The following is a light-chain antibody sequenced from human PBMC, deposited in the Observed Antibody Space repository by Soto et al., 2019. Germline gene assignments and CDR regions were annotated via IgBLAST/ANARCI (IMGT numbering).Light chain of an antibody. V-gene: IGKV1-39*01. Sequence: MAQCPSSLSACVGEKVSVTWRASRDVGSDVSWYQQKKGQAPKFLISAAFGLQSGVPPRFSASGYGTDFTLTISSLQPEDFATYYGQQSYSTPWTFGQGTQVDIK. CDR3: QQSYSTPWT. CDR1: RDVGSD. J-gene: IGKJ1*01. CDR2: AAF.